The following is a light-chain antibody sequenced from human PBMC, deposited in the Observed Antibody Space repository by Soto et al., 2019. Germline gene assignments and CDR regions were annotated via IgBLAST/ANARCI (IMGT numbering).Light chain of an antibody. CDR1: QSISSW. CDR2: KAS. J-gene: IGKJ1*01. Sequence: DIQMTQSPSTLSASVGDRVTITCRASQSISSWLAWYRQKPGKAPKLLIYKASSLETGVPSRFSGSGSGTEFTLIISSLQPDDFASYYCQQYGSSSPWTFGQGTKVEIK. CDR3: QQYGSSSPWT. V-gene: IGKV1-5*03.